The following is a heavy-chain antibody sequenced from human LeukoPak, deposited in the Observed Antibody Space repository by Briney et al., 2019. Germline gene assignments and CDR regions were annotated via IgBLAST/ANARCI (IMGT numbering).Heavy chain of an antibody. Sequence: ASVKVSCKASGYTFTGYYIHWVRQAPGQGREWMGWINPNSGATNYAQKFLGRVTMTRDTSISTAYVELSRLRFDDTAIYFCARDGGCSATTCYTGGDWFDPWGQGTLVTVSS. V-gene: IGHV1-2*02. CDR3: ARDGGCSATTCYTGGDWFDP. CDR2: INPNSGAT. J-gene: IGHJ5*02. D-gene: IGHD2-2*02. CDR1: GYTFTGYY.